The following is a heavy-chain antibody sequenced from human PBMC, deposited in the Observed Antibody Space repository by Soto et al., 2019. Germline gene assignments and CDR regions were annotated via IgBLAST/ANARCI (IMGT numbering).Heavy chain of an antibody. Sequence: SETLSLTCTVSGGSISSSSYYWGRNRQPPGKGLEWIGSIYYSGSTYYNPSLKSRVTISRDTSTNTLYLQMNSLRAEDTAVYYCAKDRAYSSGHELFDYRGPGTLVTVSS. CDR3: AKDRAYSSGHELFDY. D-gene: IGHD5-18*01. CDR1: GGSISSSSYY. J-gene: IGHJ4*02. CDR2: IYYSGST. V-gene: IGHV4-39*07.